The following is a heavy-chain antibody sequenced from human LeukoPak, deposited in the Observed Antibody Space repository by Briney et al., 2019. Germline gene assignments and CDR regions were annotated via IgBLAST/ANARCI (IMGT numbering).Heavy chain of an antibody. J-gene: IGHJ3*02. V-gene: IGHV3-66*02. D-gene: IGHD2-21*01. CDR1: GFTVRNNY. Sequence: GGSLRLSCTASGFTVRNNYIACIRQSPGKSLERVSIIYSGGSTYYAASVRGRFTVSRDNSKNTLYFQMDSLTTEDTAVYYCARVVVDTGMQVDAFDIWGQGTLVTVSS. CDR3: ARVVVDTGMQVDAFDI. CDR2: IYSGGST.